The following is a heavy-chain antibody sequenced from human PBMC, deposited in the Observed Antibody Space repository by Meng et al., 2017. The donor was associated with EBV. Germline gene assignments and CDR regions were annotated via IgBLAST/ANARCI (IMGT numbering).Heavy chain of an antibody. Sequence: CGAEVKRPWSSGKVSCRPSEGTFRSDAVSWVRQAPGQGLEWMGGLIPMSGAPHYAQKFQDRVTIIADESTSTHSMELNNLRSEDTAMYYCASESGRGFTPDYWGQGTLVTVSS. J-gene: IGHJ4*02. V-gene: IGHV1-69*01. CDR1: EGTFRSDA. D-gene: IGHD3-10*01. CDR3: ASESGRGFTPDY. CDR2: LIPMSGAP.